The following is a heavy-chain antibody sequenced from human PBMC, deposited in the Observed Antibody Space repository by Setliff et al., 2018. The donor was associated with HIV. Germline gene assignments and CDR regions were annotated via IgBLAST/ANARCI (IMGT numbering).Heavy chain of an antibody. V-gene: IGHV1-69*13. CDR3: ARGRNYDSSGYGDYYYYMGV. J-gene: IGHJ6*03. D-gene: IGHD3-22*01. CDR1: GGTFSSYP. CDR2: IIPIFGTT. Sequence: SVKVSCKASGGTFSSYPISWVRQAPGQGLEWMGGIIPIFGTTHYAQKFQGRVTVTADESTSTAYMQLSSLRSDDTAVYYCARGRNYDSSGYGDYYYYMGVWGKGTTVTGSS.